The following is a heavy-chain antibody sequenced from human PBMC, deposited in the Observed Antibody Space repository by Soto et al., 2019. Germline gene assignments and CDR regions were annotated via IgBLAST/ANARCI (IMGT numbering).Heavy chain of an antibody. D-gene: IGHD5-12*01. CDR2: ISYDGSNK. CDR3: ARASIRMATIVD. CDR1: GFTFSSYA. V-gene: IGHV3-30-3*01. J-gene: IGHJ4*02. Sequence: GSLRLSCAASGFTFSSYAMHWVRQAPGKGLEWVAVISYDGSNKYYADSVKGRFTISRDNSKNTLYLQMNSLRAEDTAVYYCARASIRMATIVDWGQGTLVTVSS.